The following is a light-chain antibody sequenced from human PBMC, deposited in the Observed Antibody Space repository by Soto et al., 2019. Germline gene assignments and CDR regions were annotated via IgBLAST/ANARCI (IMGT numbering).Light chain of an antibody. CDR3: QQYNKWPWT. CDR2: GAS. J-gene: IGKJ1*01. V-gene: IGKV3-15*01. CDR1: VSVRTD. Sequence: IVMTQSPDTLSLSPGQRATLSCRASVSVRTDLAWYQQKPGQAPRLLIYGASTRAAGVPVRFGGSGSGTEFTLTISSLQSEDFAVYYCQQYNKWPWTFGQGTKVDIK.